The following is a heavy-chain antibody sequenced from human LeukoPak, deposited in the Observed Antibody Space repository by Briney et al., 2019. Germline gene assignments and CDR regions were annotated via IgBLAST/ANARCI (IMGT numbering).Heavy chain of an antibody. J-gene: IGHJ4*02. CDR2: IKQDGSEK. CDR1: GFTFSDYW. CDR3: ARADYSGRIFDY. D-gene: IGHD1-26*01. V-gene: IGHV3-7*01. Sequence: GGSLRLSCATSGFTFSDYWMTWVRQAPGKGLEWVANIKQDGSEKYYMDSVKGRFTISRDNAKNSLYLQMNSPRAEDTAVYYCARADYSGRIFDYWGQGTLVTVSS.